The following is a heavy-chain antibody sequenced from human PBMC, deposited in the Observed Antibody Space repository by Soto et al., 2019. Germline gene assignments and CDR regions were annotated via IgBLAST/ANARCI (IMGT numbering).Heavy chain of an antibody. Sequence: QLQLQESGPGLVKPSETLSLTCTVSGGSISSSSYYWGWIRQPPGKGLEWIGSIYYSGSTYYNPSLKSRVTISVDTSKNQFSLKLSSVTAADTAVDYCARGLHNWNLRGSLDYWGQGTLVTVSS. CDR1: GGSISSSSYY. CDR3: ARGLHNWNLRGSLDY. V-gene: IGHV4-39*01. J-gene: IGHJ4*02. D-gene: IGHD1-20*01. CDR2: IYYSGST.